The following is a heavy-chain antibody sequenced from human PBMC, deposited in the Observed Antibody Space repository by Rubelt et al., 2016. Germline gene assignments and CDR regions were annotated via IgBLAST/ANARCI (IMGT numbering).Heavy chain of an antibody. CDR2: IDPSDSYT. Sequence: EVQLVQSGAEAKKPGESLKISCKGSGYSFTSYWISWVRQMPGKGLEWMGRIDPSDSYTNYSPPFPGHVPISADKSISTAYLQWSSLKASDTAMYYCALYYYYGMDVWGQGTTVTVSS. CDR3: ALYYYYGMDV. V-gene: IGHV5-10-1*01. J-gene: IGHJ6*02. CDR1: GYSFTSYW.